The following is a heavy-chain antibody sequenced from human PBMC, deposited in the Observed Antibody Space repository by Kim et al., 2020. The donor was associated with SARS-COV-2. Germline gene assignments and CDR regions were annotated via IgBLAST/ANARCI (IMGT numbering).Heavy chain of an antibody. CDR1: GFTFSTYA. J-gene: IGHJ4*02. CDR3: AKGAYGSGNYFHLVY. V-gene: IGHV3-23*03. Sequence: GGSLRLSCAASGFTFSTYAMNWVRQAPGKGLEWVSVIYRGGSSTYYADSVKGRFTISRDDSKNTLYLQMNSLGAEDTAVYYCAKGAYGSGNYFHLVYWGQEALVTVTS. CDR2: IYRGGSST. D-gene: IGHD3-10*01.